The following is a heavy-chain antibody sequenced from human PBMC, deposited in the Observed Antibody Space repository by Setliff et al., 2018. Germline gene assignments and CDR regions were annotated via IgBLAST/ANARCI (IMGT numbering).Heavy chain of an antibody. CDR1: GFTFNTYN. J-gene: IGHJ5*02. Sequence: GGSLRLSCAASGFTFNTYNFNWVRQAPGKGLEWVSSIRSSTTYIYYADSVKGRFTFSRDNAKNSLYLQMSSLRAEDTAIYYCVPQGPGYGNGWWTNWFDPWGQGTLVTVSS. V-gene: IGHV3-21*01. CDR2: IRSSTTYI. CDR3: VPQGPGYGNGWWTNWFDP. D-gene: IGHD6-19*01.